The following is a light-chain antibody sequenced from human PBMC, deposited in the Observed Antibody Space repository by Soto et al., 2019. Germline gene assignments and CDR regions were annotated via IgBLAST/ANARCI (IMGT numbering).Light chain of an antibody. CDR1: QSVSSN. CDR3: QQYNNWPL. J-gene: IGKJ4*02. V-gene: IGKV3-15*01. CDR2: GAS. Sequence: EMVMTQSPATLSVSPGERATLSCSASQSVSSNLAWYQQKPGQAPRLLIYGASTRATGIPARFSGSGSGTEFTLTISSLQSEDFAVYYCQQYNNWPLFGGGTKVEIK.